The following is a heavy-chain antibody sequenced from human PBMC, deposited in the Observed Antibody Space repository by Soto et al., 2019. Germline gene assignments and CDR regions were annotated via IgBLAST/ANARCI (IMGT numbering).Heavy chain of an antibody. J-gene: IGHJ6*02. Sequence: QEQLVQSGAEVKKPGYSVKVSCKASGGTFSSYAISWVRQAPGQGLEWMGGIIPIFGTANYAQKFQGRVTITADESTSTAYMELSSLRSEDTAVYYCARDDPRGYDSEVDYYYYYGMDVWGQGTTVTVSS. CDR3: ARDDPRGYDSEVDYYYYYGMDV. D-gene: IGHD5-12*01. V-gene: IGHV1-69*01. CDR2: IIPIFGTA. CDR1: GGTFSSYA.